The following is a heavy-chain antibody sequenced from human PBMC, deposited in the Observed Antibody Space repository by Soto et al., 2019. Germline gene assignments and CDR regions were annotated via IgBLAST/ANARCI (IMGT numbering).Heavy chain of an antibody. J-gene: IGHJ4*02. V-gene: IGHV1-3*01. D-gene: IGHD3-10*01. CDR2: ITAGNGNK. CDR1: GYTFTSYA. CDR3: ARDMGFGLSDY. Sequence: QVQLVQSGAGVKRPGASVKVSCKASGYTFTSYAIYWVRKAPGQRLEWMGGITAGNGNKKYSQKFQGRVTITRDTSASTAYMELSSLRSEDTAVYYCARDMGFGLSDYWGQGTLVTVSS.